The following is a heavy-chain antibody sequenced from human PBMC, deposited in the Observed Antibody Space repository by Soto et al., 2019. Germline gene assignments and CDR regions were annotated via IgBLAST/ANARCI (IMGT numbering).Heavy chain of an antibody. D-gene: IGHD2-2*02. Sequence: SETLSLTCTVSGGSISSYYWSWIRQPPGKGLEWIGYIYYSGSTNYNPSLKSRVTISVDTSKNQFSLKLSSVTAADTAVYYCARVGGYCSSTSCYTHFDYWGQGTLVTVSS. CDR1: GGSISSYY. CDR2: IYYSGST. J-gene: IGHJ4*02. V-gene: IGHV4-59*01. CDR3: ARVGGYCSSTSCYTHFDY.